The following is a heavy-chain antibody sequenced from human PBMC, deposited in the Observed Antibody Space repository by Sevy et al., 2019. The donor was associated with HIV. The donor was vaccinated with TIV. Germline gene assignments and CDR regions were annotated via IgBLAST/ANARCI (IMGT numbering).Heavy chain of an antibody. D-gene: IGHD4-4*01. CDR1: GGTFSSYA. CDR2: IIPIFGTA. Sequence: ASVKVSCKASGGTFSSYAISWVRQAPGQGLEWMGVIIPIFGTANYAQKFQGRVTITADESTSTAYMELSSLRSEDTAVYYCARQTDYNNWFDPWGQGTLVTVSS. CDR3: ARQTDYNNWFDP. J-gene: IGHJ5*02. V-gene: IGHV1-69*13.